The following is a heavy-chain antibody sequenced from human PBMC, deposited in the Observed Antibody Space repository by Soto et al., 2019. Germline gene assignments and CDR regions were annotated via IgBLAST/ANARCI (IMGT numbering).Heavy chain of an antibody. Sequence: QVQLVQSGAEVRKPGASVKVSCKASGYTFTTYGISWVRQAPGQGHEWMGWISGYNGHTKYAQKFQGRVSMTNDTSTSTVYMDLRSLSSDDTAVYYCAREGEMHYYYNGLDVWGQGTTVTVSS. CDR1: GYTFTTYG. CDR2: ISGYNGHT. D-gene: IGHD3-16*01. CDR3: AREGEMHYYYNGLDV. V-gene: IGHV1-18*01. J-gene: IGHJ6*02.